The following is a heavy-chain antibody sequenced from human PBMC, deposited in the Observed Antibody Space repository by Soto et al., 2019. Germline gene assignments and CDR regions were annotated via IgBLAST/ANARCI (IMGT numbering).Heavy chain of an antibody. V-gene: IGHV3-23*01. D-gene: IGHD1-1*01. Sequence: GGSLRLSCAASGFTFRSYAMSWGRQAPWKGLEWVSAISGSGGSTYYADSVKGRFTISRDNSKNTLYLQMNSLRAEDTAVYYCAKYKSPLEDPFDYWGQRTLVTVSS. J-gene: IGHJ4*02. CDR3: AKYKSPLEDPFDY. CDR1: GFTFRSYA. CDR2: ISGSGGST.